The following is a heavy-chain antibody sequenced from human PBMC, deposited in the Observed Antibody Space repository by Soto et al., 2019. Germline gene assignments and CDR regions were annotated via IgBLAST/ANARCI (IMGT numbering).Heavy chain of an antibody. CDR1: GFNFRAYW. Sequence: RLSCVGSGFNFRAYWMSWVRQAPGRGLEWVATMNEDGSEIYYVGSVKGRFAISRDNDENSLRLQMSFVSAEDTGVYFCVRDVGFDYANWGQGTLVTV. D-gene: IGHD2-2*01. CDR2: MNEDGSEI. V-gene: IGHV3-7*01. CDR3: VRDVGFDYAN. J-gene: IGHJ4*02.